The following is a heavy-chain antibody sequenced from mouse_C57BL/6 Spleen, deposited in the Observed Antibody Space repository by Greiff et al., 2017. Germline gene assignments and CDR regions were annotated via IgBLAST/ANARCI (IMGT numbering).Heavy chain of an antibody. CDR2: IHPSDSDT. V-gene: IGHV1-74*01. D-gene: IGHD1-1*01. Sequence: QVQLKQPGAELVKPGASVKLSCKASGYTFTSYWMHWVKQRPGQGLEWIGRIHPSDSDTNYNQKFKGKATLTVDKSSSTAYMQLSSLTSEDSSVYYCAIDFTTVVAIDYWGQGTTLTVSS. CDR3: AIDFTTVVAIDY. CDR1: GYTFTSYW. J-gene: IGHJ2*01.